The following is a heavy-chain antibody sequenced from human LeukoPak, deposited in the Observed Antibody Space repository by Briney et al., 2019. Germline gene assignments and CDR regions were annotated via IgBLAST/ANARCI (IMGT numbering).Heavy chain of an antibody. Sequence: GGSLRLFCTACGFLYSRCDVRWVRRATGKGLEGVSGSSGAGGSTYYADPVKGRFTISRDNSKNTLYVQMNSLRAEDTAVYYRAKSWQYSKTWVDYWGQGTLVTVSS. CDR3: AKSWQYSKTWVDY. D-gene: IGHD6-6*01. CDR1: GFLYSRCD. V-gene: IGHV3-23*01. J-gene: IGHJ4*02. CDR2: SSGAGGST.